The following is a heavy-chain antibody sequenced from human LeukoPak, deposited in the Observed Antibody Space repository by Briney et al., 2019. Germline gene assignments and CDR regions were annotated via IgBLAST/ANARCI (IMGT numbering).Heavy chain of an antibody. J-gene: IGHJ3*02. CDR3: ARVPPYYDSSPRAFDI. Sequence: PSETLSLTCTVSGGSISSSSYYWGWIRQPPGKGLEWIGSIYYSGSTYYNPSLKSRVTISVDTSENQFSLKLSSVTAADTAVYYCARVPPYYDSSPRAFDIWGQGTMVTVSS. D-gene: IGHD3-22*01. V-gene: IGHV4-39*07. CDR2: IYYSGST. CDR1: GGSISSSSYY.